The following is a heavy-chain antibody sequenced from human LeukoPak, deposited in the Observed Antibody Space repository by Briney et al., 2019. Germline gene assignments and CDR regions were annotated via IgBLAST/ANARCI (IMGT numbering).Heavy chain of an antibody. CDR2: IYKSGNT. Sequence: SETLSLTCSVSGGSISNYYWSWIRQPPGEGLEWIGYIYKSGNTNYNPSLQSRVTISVDTSKNQFSLILNSVTAADTAVYYCARGSRTSVDYWGRGTLVTVSS. CDR1: GGSISNYY. D-gene: IGHD2-2*01. V-gene: IGHV4-59*01. J-gene: IGHJ4*02. CDR3: ARGSRTSVDY.